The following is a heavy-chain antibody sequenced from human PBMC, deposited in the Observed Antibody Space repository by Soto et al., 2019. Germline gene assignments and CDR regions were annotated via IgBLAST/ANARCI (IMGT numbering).Heavy chain of an antibody. CDR2: IYHSGST. D-gene: IGHD4-17*01. Sequence: QVQLQESGPGLVKPSGTLSLTCAVSSGSISSSNWWSWVRQPPGKGLEWIGEIYHSGSTNYNPSLKSRVTISVDKSKNQFSLKLSSVTAADTAVYYCASRRGGYGDFWVQDLGYWGQGTLVTVSS. J-gene: IGHJ4*02. V-gene: IGHV4-4*02. CDR3: ASRRGGYGDFWVQDLGY. CDR1: SGSISSSNW.